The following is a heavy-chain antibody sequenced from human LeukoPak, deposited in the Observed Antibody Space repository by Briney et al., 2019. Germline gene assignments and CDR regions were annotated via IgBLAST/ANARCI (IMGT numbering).Heavy chain of an antibody. D-gene: IGHD2-15*01. CDR3: AKDLAGLLDY. CDR1: GFSFSSSG. V-gene: IGHV3-30*18. J-gene: IGHJ4*02. Sequence: GGSLRLSCAASGFSFSSSGMYRGRHGPAKGLEWVAVISYDGSNKYYADSVKGRFTISRDNSKNTLYLQMNSLRAEDTAVYYCAKDLAGLLDYWGQGTLVSVSS. CDR2: ISYDGSNK.